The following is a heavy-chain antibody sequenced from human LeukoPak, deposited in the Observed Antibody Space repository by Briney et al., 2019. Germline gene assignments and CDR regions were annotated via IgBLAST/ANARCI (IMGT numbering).Heavy chain of an antibody. V-gene: IGHV1-69*13. CDR3: ARDPLTVTIPPSWFDP. D-gene: IGHD4-11*01. Sequence: SVKVSCKASGGTFSTYAIGWMRQAPGQGLEWIEGIIPMFGTANYPQKFQGRVTITADESTSTAYMELSSLRSEDTAVYYCARDPLTVTIPPSWFDPWGQGTLVTVSS. CDR1: GGTFSTYA. J-gene: IGHJ5*02. CDR2: IIPMFGTA.